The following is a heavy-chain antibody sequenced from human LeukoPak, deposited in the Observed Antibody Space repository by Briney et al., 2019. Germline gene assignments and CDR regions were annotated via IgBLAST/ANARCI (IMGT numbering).Heavy chain of an antibody. J-gene: IGHJ6*03. CDR3: ARGRYIAARRYYYMDV. V-gene: IGHV4-34*01. D-gene: IGHD6-6*01. CDR2: INHSGGT. CDR1: GGSFSGYY. Sequence: SETLSLTCAVYGGSFSGYYWSWIRQPPGKGLEWIGEINHSGGTNYNPSLKSRVTISVDTSKNQFSLKLSSVTAADTAVYYCARGRYIAARRYYYMDVWGKGTTVTVSS.